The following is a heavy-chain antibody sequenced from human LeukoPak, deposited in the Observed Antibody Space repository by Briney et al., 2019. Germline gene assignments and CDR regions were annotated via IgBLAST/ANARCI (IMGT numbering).Heavy chain of an antibody. Sequence: GGSLRLSCAASGFTFSSYGMHWVRQAPGKGLEWVAVISYDGSNKYYADSVKGRFTISRDNSKNTLYLQMNSLRAEDTAVYYCAKAADLLWFGENYFDYWGQGTLVTVSS. D-gene: IGHD3-10*01. J-gene: IGHJ4*02. CDR1: GFTFSSYG. CDR3: AKAADLLWFGENYFDY. V-gene: IGHV3-30*18. CDR2: ISYDGSNK.